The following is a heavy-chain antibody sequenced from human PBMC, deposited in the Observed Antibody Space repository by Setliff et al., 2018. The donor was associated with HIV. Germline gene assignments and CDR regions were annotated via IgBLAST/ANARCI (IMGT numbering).Heavy chain of an antibody. V-gene: IGHV3-7*01. CDR3: ARESLTVTADFDY. J-gene: IGHJ4*02. Sequence: GGSLRLSCAASGFPFTNYWMNWVRQAPGKGLEWVANIKTDGSEKYYVDSVRGRFTISRDNAKNSLYLQMNSLRAEDTAVYYCARESLTVTADFDYWGQGTLVTVSS. D-gene: IGHD2-21*02. CDR1: GFPFTNYW. CDR2: IKTDGSEK.